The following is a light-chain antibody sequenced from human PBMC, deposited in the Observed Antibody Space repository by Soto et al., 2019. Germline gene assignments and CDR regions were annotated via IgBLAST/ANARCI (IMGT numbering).Light chain of an antibody. CDR2: GAS. V-gene: IGKV3-20*01. CDR3: QQYGGSPMYT. CDR1: QSVRSSY. Sequence: EIVLTQSPDTLSVSPGERATLSCRASQSVRSSYLAWYQQKPGQAPRLVVHGASNRAAGIPDRFSGRGSGTDFTLTISRLEPEDFAVYYCQQYGGSPMYTLGQGTKVDTK. J-gene: IGKJ2*01.